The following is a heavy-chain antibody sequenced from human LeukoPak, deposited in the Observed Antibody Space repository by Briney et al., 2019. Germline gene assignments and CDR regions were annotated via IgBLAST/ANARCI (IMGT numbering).Heavy chain of an antibody. CDR1: GYTSSSFA. V-gene: IGHV3-23*01. D-gene: IGHD3-9*01. Sequence: GGSLRLSCSASGYTSSSFAMIWVRQAPGKGLEWVSVIGSDSGGIQYADSVKGRFTISRDNSKNTLYLQMNSLRADDTAVYYCAKSGWRHFDILAGYFDYWGQGTLVTVSP. CDR2: IGSDSGGI. J-gene: IGHJ4*02. CDR3: AKSGWRHFDILAGYFDY.